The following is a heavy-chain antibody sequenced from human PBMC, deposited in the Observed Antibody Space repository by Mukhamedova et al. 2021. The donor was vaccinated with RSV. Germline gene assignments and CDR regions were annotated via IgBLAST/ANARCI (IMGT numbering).Heavy chain of an antibody. CDR3: ARYAYGSGTSFGY. Sequence: VANINQDGSKKNYVDSVKGRFTMSRDNAKNSVYLQMNSLRDKDTAVYYCARYAYGSGTSFGYWGQGALVTV. D-gene: IGHD3-10*01. V-gene: IGHV3-7*04. CDR2: INQDGSKK. J-gene: IGHJ4*02.